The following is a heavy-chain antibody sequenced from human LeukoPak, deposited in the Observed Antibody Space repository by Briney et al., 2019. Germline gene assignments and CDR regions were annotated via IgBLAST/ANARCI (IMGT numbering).Heavy chain of an antibody. CDR3: AKDAYCSSTSCSY. CDR1: GFTFDDYA. Sequence: GGSLRLSCAASGFTFDDYAMHWVRQAPGKGLEWVSGISWNSGSIGYADSVKGRFTISRDNAKNSLYLQMNSLRAEDTAVYYCAKDAYCSSTSCSYWGQGTLVTVSS. V-gene: IGHV3-9*01. CDR2: ISWNSGSI. D-gene: IGHD2-2*01. J-gene: IGHJ4*02.